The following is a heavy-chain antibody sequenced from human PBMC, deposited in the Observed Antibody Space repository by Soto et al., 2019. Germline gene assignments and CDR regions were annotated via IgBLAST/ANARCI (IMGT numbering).Heavy chain of an antibody. CDR1: GFTFSSYA. V-gene: IGHV3-23*01. J-gene: IGHJ4*02. CDR2: ISGSGGST. CDR3: AKGGVVVVPAAALFDY. D-gene: IGHD2-2*01. Sequence: GGSLRLSCAASGFTFSSYAMSWVRQAPGKGLEWVSAISGSGGSTYYADSVKGRFTISRDNSKNTLYLQMNSLRAEDTAVYCCAKGGVVVVPAAALFDYWGQGTLVTVSS.